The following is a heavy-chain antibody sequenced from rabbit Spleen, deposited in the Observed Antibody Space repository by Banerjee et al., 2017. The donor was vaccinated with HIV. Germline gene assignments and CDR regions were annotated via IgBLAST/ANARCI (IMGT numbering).Heavy chain of an antibody. J-gene: IGHJ2*01. CDR1: GFSFSSNW. CDR2: IDTNDGDT. Sequence: LEESGGGLVKPGGTLTLACTDSGFSFSSNWLCWVRQAPGKGLEWIACIDTNDGDTDYANWPKGRFTISKTSSTTVTLQMTSLTAADTATYFCARNYVNAFDPWGPGTLVTVS. D-gene: IGHD1-1*01. V-gene: IGHV1S45*01. CDR3: ARNYVNAFDP.